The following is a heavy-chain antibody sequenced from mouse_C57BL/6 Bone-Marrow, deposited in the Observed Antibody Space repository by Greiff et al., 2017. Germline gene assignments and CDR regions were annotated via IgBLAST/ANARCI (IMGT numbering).Heavy chain of an antibody. CDR2: ISSGSSTI. Sequence: EVKLVESGGGLVKPGGSLKLSCAASGFTFSDYGMHWVRQAPEKGLEWVAYISSGSSTIYYADTVKGRFTISRDTAKNTLFLQMTSLRSEDTAMYYCARGLRRYAMDYWGQGTSVTVSS. J-gene: IGHJ4*01. V-gene: IGHV5-17*01. D-gene: IGHD2-4*01. CDR3: ARGLRRYAMDY. CDR1: GFTFSDYG.